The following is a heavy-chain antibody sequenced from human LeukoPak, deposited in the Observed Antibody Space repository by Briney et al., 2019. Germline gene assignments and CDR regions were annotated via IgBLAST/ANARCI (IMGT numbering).Heavy chain of an antibody. V-gene: IGHV4-59*01. J-gene: IGHJ4*02. CDR1: GGSISSYY. Sequence: SETLSLTCTVSGGSISSYYWSWIRQPPGKGPERDGYNYDSGSTNYNPSLKTRVTISVDTSKNQFSLMLTSVTAADTAMYYCARSTTYYFDSSGYPVFDYWGQGTLVTVSS. CDR3: ARSTTYYFDSSGYPVFDY. D-gene: IGHD3-22*01. CDR2: NYDSGST.